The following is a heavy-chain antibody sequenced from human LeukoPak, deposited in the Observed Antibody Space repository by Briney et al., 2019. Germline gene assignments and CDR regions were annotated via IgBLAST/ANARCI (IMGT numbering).Heavy chain of an antibody. Sequence: SETLSLTCAVYGGSFSGYYWSWIRQPPGKGLEWIGEINHSGSTNYNPSLKSRVTISVDTSKNQFSLKLSSVTAADTVVYYCARGVLRYFDWLLKPYYFDYWGQGTLVTVSS. J-gene: IGHJ4*02. CDR1: GGSFSGYY. D-gene: IGHD3-9*01. CDR2: INHSGST. V-gene: IGHV4-34*01. CDR3: ARGVLRYFDWLLKPYYFDY.